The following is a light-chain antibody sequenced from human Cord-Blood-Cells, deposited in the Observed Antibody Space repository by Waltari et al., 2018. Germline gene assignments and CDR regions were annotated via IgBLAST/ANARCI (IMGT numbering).Light chain of an antibody. J-gene: IGKJ3*01. CDR3: QQRSNWPPGRFT. Sequence: EIVLTQSPATLSLSPGERATLSSRASQSVSSFLAWYQQNPGQAPRLLIYEASNRATCIPARFSGSGSGTDFTLTISSLGPEDFAVYYCQQRSNWPPGRFTFGPGTKVDIK. CDR2: EAS. V-gene: IGKV3-11*01. CDR1: QSVSSF.